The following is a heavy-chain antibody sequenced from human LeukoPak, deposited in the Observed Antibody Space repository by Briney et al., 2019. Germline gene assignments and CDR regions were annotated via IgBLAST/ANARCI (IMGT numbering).Heavy chain of an antibody. CDR2: IDSGSSSI. Sequence: PGGSLRLSCAASGITLSSHSMHWVPQAPGKGLEWVSFIDSGSSSIHYAASVQGRFTISRDNAKNSLYLQMDSLRAEDTAVYYCARGQASGSFIIDYWGQGTLVTVSS. CDR3: ARGQASGSFIIDY. CDR1: GITLSSHS. J-gene: IGHJ4*02. D-gene: IGHD3-10*01. V-gene: IGHV3-48*01.